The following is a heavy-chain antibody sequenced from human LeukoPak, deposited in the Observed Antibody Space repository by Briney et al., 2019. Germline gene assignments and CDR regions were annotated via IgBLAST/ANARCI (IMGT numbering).Heavy chain of an antibody. J-gene: IGHJ6*03. CDR2: INPNSGGT. D-gene: IGHD5-18*01. CDR3: AREGVDTAMANYYYMDV. Sequence: ASVKVSCKASGYTFTGYYMHWVRQAPGQGLEWMGWINPNSGGTNYAQKFQGRVTMTRDTSISTAYMELSRLRSDDTAVYYCAREGVDTAMANYYYMDVWGKGTTVTVSS. CDR1: GYTFTGYY. V-gene: IGHV1-2*02.